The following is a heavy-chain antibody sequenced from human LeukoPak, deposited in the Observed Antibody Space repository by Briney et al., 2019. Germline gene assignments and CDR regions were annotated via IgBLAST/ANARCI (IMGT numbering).Heavy chain of an antibody. CDR1: GASISTSSEY. CDR3: ARLPSNATPRYMDV. J-gene: IGHJ6*03. Sequence: SETLSLTCNVSGASISTSSEYWGWIRQAPGKGLEWIGSIHYGGSTYYNPSLKSRVTISVATSKNQFSLKVRSMTAADTAIYYCARLPSNATPRYMDVWGKGTTVTVSS. D-gene: IGHD2-2*01. CDR2: IHYGGST. V-gene: IGHV4-39*01.